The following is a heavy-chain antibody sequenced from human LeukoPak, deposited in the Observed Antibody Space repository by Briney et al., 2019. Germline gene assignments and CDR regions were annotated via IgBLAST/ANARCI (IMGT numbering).Heavy chain of an antibody. J-gene: IGHJ4*02. CDR3: ATDYDVLTGYYSDVGY. CDR2: IYAAGST. CDR1: GFTVSDKC. V-gene: IGHV3-66*01. Sequence: GGSLRLSCAASGFTVSDKCMSWVRQAPGKGLEWVSIIYAAGSTYYADSVKGRFTTSRDSFKSTLSLQMNSLRAEDTAVYYCATDYDVLTGYYSDVGYWGQGTLVTVSS. D-gene: IGHD3-9*01.